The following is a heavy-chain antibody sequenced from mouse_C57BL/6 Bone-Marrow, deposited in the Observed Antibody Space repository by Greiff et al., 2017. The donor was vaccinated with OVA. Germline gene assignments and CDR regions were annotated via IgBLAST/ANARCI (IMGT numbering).Heavy chain of an antibody. Sequence: EVQVVESGGGLVQPGGSLKLSCAASGFTFSDYYMYWVRQTPEKRLEWVAYISHGGGSTYYPDTVKGRFTISRDNSSNTPYLQLSSLKSEDTAVYYCARRREYYGRAMDYWGQGTSVTVSA. CDR3: ARRREYYGRAMDY. CDR1: GFTFSDYY. V-gene: IGHV5-12*01. J-gene: IGHJ4*01. D-gene: IGHD1-1*01. CDR2: ISHGGGST.